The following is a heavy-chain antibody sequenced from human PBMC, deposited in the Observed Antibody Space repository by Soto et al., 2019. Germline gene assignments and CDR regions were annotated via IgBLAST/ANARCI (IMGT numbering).Heavy chain of an antibody. CDR3: VKEGYMRSDWYGQFDY. Sequence: GSLRLACAASGFTFNSYAMHWVRQAPGKGLEFVSAISSYGADTYYADSVKGRFAISRDNSKNTLYLQMSSLRAEDTALYYCVKEGYMRSDWYGQFDYWGQGALVTVSS. V-gene: IGHV3-64D*06. CDR2: ISSYGADT. CDR1: GFTFNSYA. J-gene: IGHJ4*02. D-gene: IGHD6-19*01.